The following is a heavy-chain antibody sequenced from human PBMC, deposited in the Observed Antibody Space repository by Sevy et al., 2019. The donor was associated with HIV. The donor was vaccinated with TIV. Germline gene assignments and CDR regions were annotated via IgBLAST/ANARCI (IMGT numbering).Heavy chain of an antibody. V-gene: IGHV3-74*01. Sequence: GGSLRLSCAASGFTFSSYWMHWVRHAPGKGLVWVSRISSDGSSTSYADSVRGRFTISRDNAKNTLYLQMNSLRAEDTALYYGERDGRAARDFDYWGQGTLVTVSS. D-gene: IGHD6-6*01. CDR1: GFTFSSYW. CDR2: ISSDGSST. CDR3: ERDGRAARDFDY. J-gene: IGHJ4*02.